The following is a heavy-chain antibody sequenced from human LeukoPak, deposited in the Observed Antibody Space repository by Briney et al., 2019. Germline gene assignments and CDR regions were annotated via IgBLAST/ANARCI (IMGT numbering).Heavy chain of an antibody. J-gene: IGHJ5*02. Sequence: SETLSLTCSVSGESMTPYYWTWIRQSAGKGLEWLGRVFHTGQHNYNPSLKSRLSMSLDASRNLVSLTLTSVTAADTAIYHCARVSGYCSGGRCYGGRWFDPWGQGTLVIVSS. CDR2: VFHTGQH. CDR1: GESMTPYY. CDR3: ARVSGYCSGGRCYGGRWFDP. D-gene: IGHD2-15*01. V-gene: IGHV4-4*07.